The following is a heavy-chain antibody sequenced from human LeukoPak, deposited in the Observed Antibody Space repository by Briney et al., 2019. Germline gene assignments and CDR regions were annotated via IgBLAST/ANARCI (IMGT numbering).Heavy chain of an antibody. D-gene: IGHD3-22*01. V-gene: IGHV3-20*04. Sequence: PGGSLRLSCAASGFTFDDYGMSWVRQAPGKGLEWVSGINWNGGSTGYADSVRGRFTISRDNAKNSLYLQMNSLRAEDTAVYYCAREYYYDSSGYSDAFDIWGQGTMVTVSS. CDR1: GFTFDDYG. CDR2: INWNGGST. CDR3: AREYYYDSSGYSDAFDI. J-gene: IGHJ3*02.